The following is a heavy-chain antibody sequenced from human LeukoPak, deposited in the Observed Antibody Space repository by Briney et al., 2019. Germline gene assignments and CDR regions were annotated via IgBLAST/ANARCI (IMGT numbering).Heavy chain of an antibody. V-gene: IGHV3-30*02. Sequence: PGGSLRLSCAASGFTFSSYGMHWVRQAPGKGLEWVAFIRYDGGNKYYADSVKGRFTISRDNSKNTLYLQMNSLRAEDTAVYYCAKEDYLWWLEPEYYFDYWGQGTLVTVSS. J-gene: IGHJ4*02. CDR1: GFTFSSYG. D-gene: IGHD2-8*02. CDR3: AKEDYLWWLEPEYYFDY. CDR2: IRYDGGNK.